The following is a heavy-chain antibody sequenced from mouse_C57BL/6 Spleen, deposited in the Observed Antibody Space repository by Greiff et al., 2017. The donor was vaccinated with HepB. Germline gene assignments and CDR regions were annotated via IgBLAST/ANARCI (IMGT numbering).Heavy chain of an antibody. CDR3: ASNYYGSSGYFDV. CDR2: IRNKANGYTT. D-gene: IGHD1-1*01. V-gene: IGHV7-3*01. J-gene: IGHJ1*03. CDR1: GFTFTDYY. Sequence: EVKLVESGGGLVQPGGSLSLSCAASGFTFTDYYMSWVRQPPGKALEWLGFIRNKANGYTTEYSASVKGRFTISRYNSQSILYLQMNALRAEDRATYYCASNYYGSSGYFDVWGTGTTVTVSS.